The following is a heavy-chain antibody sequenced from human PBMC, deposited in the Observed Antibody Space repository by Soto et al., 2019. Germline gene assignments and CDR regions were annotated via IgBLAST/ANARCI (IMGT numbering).Heavy chain of an antibody. D-gene: IGHD3-10*01. J-gene: IGHJ6*03. Sequence: ASVKVSCKASGYTFTSYGISWVRQAPGQGLEWMGWISAYHGNTNYAQKLQGRVTITTDTSTSTAYMELSSLRSEDTAVYYCPRDRGTIPEGDYYMDVWGKGTTVTVSS. CDR1: GYTFTSYG. CDR2: ISAYHGNT. V-gene: IGHV1-18*01. CDR3: PRDRGTIPEGDYYMDV.